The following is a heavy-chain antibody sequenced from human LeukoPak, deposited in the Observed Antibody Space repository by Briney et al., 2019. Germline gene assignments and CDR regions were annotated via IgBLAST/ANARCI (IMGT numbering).Heavy chain of an antibody. CDR1: GFSITTGYY. V-gene: IGHV4-38-2*02. D-gene: IGHD6-19*01. Sequence: SETLSLTCTVSGFSITTGYYWDWIRQSPGKGQEWIGKIYHSGSAYYNPSFKSRVSISVDTSKNQFSLRVTSLTAADTAVYFCARDLAVAGKAFDFWGQGIPVTISS. J-gene: IGHJ4*02. CDR2: IYHSGSA. CDR3: ARDLAVAGKAFDF.